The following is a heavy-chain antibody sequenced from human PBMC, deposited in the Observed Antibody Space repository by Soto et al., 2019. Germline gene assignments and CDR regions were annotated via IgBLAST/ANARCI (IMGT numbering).Heavy chain of an antibody. CDR1: GFTFSSYA. V-gene: IGHV3-30-3*01. Sequence: QVQLVESGGGVVQPGRSLRLSCAASGFTFSSYAMHWVRQAPGKGLEWVAVISYDGSNKYYADSVKGRFTISRDNSKNTLYLQINSLRAEDTAVYYCARVYDFWSGYPFYYYYGMDVWGQGTTVTVSS. D-gene: IGHD3-3*01. CDR2: ISYDGSNK. J-gene: IGHJ6*02. CDR3: ARVYDFWSGYPFYYYYGMDV.